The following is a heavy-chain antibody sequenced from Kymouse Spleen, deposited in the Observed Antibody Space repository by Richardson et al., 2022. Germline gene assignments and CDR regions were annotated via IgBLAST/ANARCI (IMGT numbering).Heavy chain of an antibody. V-gene: IGHV4-34*01. J-gene: IGHJ4*02. D-gene: IGHD3-10*01. CDR1: GGSFSGYY. CDR2: INHSGST. Sequence: QVQLQQWGAGLLKPSETLSLTCAVYGGSFSGYYWSWIRQPPGKGLEWIGEINHSGSTNYNPSLKSRVTISVDTSKNQFSLKLSSVTAADTAVYYCARRDYYGSGSHPFDYWGQGTLVTVSS. CDR3: ARRDYYGSGSHPFDY.